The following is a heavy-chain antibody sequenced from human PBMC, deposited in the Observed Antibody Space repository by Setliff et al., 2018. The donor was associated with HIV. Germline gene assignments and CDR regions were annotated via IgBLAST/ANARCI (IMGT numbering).Heavy chain of an antibody. V-gene: IGHV1-18*01. CDR1: GYSFINYG. D-gene: IGHD2-2*02. CDR3: ARVGVGYYTSASTHMDV. CDR2: ISSFNGDT. Sequence: ASVKVSCKASGYSFINYGINWVRQAPGQGLEWMGWISSFNGDTNFAQEFQGRVSMTTETSTTTAYLELRDLRFDDTAVYYCARVGVGYYTSASTHMDVWGQGTTVTVSS. J-gene: IGHJ6*02.